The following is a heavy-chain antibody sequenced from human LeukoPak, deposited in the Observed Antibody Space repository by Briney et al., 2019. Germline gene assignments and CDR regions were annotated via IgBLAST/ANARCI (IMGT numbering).Heavy chain of an antibody. CDR1: GYTFTNFG. CDR3: ARDDSAD. D-gene: IGHD2-21*01. CDR2: ISGCNDNP. V-gene: IGHV1-18*01. J-gene: IGHJ4*02. Sequence: ASVKVSCKASGYTFTNFGISWVRQAPGQGLEWMGWISGCNDNPNYAQKLQGRVTLTTDTSTSTAYMELRSLRYDDTAVYYCARDDSADWGQGTLVTVSS.